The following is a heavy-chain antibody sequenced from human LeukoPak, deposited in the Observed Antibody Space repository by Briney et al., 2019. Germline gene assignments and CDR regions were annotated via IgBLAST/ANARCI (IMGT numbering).Heavy chain of an antibody. CDR2: IIPIFGTA. Sequence: SVKVSCKASGGTFSSYAISWVRQAPGQGLEWMGGIIPIFGTANYTQKFQGRVTITADESTSTAYMELSSLRSEDTAVYYCARDLGYCSSTSCYGYYYGMDVWGKGTTVTVSS. CDR1: GGTFSSYA. D-gene: IGHD2-2*01. CDR3: ARDLGYCSSTSCYGYYYGMDV. J-gene: IGHJ6*04. V-gene: IGHV1-69*01.